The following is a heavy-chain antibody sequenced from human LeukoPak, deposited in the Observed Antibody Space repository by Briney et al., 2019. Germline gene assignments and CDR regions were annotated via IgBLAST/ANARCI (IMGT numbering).Heavy chain of an antibody. Sequence: DPSETLSLTCTVSGGSISSYYWSWIRQPPGKGLEWIGEINHSGSTNYNPSLKSRVTISVDTSKNQFSLRLSSVTAADTAVYCCARGYRVRGLIIRNKNCYYMDVWGKGTTVTVSS. CDR1: GGSISSYY. CDR3: ARGYRVRGLIIRNKNCYYMDV. V-gene: IGHV4-34*01. D-gene: IGHD3-10*01. J-gene: IGHJ6*03. CDR2: INHSGST.